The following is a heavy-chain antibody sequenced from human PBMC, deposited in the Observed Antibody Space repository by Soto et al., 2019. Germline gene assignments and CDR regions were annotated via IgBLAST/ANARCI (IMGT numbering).Heavy chain of an antibody. Sequence: RSLTCNVSGDSIGRFYWSWIRQSAEKGLEWIGRIYSTGGTAYNPALEGRITISLDRSNNHVSLEMNSVTAADTAVYFCARDLSGTGLDIWGRGTRVTVYS. D-gene: IGHD1-26*01. V-gene: IGHV4-4*07. CDR1: GDSIGRFY. J-gene: IGHJ6*02. CDR3: ARDLSGTGLDI. CDR2: IYSTGGT.